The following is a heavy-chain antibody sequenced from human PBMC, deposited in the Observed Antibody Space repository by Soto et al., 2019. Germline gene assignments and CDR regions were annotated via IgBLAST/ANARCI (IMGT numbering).Heavy chain of an antibody. CDR3: ARSKLGRDSFDI. D-gene: IGHD7-27*01. CDR1: GFTFSSYG. J-gene: IGHJ3*02. CDR2: IWYDGSNK. V-gene: IGHV3-33*01. Sequence: QVQLVESGGGVVQPGRSLRLSCAASGFTFSSYGMHWVRQAPGKGLEWVAVIWYDGSNKYYVDSVRGRFTISRDNSKNTLYLQMNSLRAEDTAVYYCARSKLGRDSFDIWGQGTRVTVSS.